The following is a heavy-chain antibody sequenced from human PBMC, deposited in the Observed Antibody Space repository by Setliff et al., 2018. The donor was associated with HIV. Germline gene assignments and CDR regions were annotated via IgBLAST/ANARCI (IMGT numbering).Heavy chain of an antibody. Sequence: GGSLRLSCAASEFSFSSYWMSWVRQAPGKGLEWVANIKQDGSEKYYADSVKGRFTISRDNAKKSLYLQMNSLRAEDTAVYYCVRDVYTSNWYLNWFDPWGQGTLVTVSS. CDR3: VRDVYTSNWYLNWFDP. D-gene: IGHD6-13*01. V-gene: IGHV3-7*01. CDR1: EFSFSSYW. CDR2: IKQDGSEK. J-gene: IGHJ5*02.